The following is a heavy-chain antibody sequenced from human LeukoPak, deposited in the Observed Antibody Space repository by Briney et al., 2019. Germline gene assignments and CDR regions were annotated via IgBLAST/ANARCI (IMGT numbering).Heavy chain of an antibody. D-gene: IGHD6-19*01. CDR1: GGSFSGYY. V-gene: IGHV4-34*01. J-gene: IGHJ5*02. CDR3: ARQHDVAVAGSRNWFDP. CDR2: INHSGST. Sequence: SETLSLTCAVYGGSFSGYYWSWIRQPPGKGLEWIGEINHSGSTNYNPSLKSRVTISVDTSKNQFSLKLSSVTAADTAAYYCARQHDVAVAGSRNWFDPWGQGTLVTVSS.